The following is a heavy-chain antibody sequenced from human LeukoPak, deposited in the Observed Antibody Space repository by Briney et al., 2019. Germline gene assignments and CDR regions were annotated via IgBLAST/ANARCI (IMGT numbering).Heavy chain of an antibody. J-gene: IGHJ4*02. CDR3: ARARVTAPYFDY. V-gene: IGHV3-21*01. D-gene: IGHD2-21*02. CDR2: ISSSSSYI. CDR1: GFTFSSYS. Sequence: GGSLRLSCAASGFTFSSYSMNWVRQAPGKGLEWVSSISSSSSYIYYADSVKGRFTISRDNAENSLYLQMNSLRAEDTAVYYCARARVTAPYFDYWGQGTLVTVSS.